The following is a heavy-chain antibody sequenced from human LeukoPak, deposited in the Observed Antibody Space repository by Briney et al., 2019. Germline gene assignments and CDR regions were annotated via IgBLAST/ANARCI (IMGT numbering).Heavy chain of an antibody. D-gene: IGHD3-22*01. CDR3: ARGKAYDSSGPTFDY. J-gene: IGHJ4*02. Sequence: SETLSLTCTVSGASVSNYYWSWIRQPPGKGLEWIGEINHSGSTNYNPSLKSRVTISVDTSKNQFSLKLSSVTAADTAVYYCARGKAYDSSGPTFDYWGQGTLVTVSS. CDR2: INHSGST. CDR1: GASVSNYY. V-gene: IGHV4-34*01.